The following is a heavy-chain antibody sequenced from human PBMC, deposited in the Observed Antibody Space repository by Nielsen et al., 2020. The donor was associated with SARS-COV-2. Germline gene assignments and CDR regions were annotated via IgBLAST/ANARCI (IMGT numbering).Heavy chain of an antibody. Sequence: SETLSLTCAVYGGSFSVYYWSWIRQSPGKGLEWIGEIDQSGGNNYNPSLKNRVTISEETSKNQFSLRLTSVTAADTAVYYCARGRLEINMMLVVMTGAANYFDSWGQGTLVTVSS. D-gene: IGHD3-22*01. CDR3: ARGRLEINMMLVVMTGAANYFDS. CDR1: GGSFSVYY. CDR2: IDQSGGN. V-gene: IGHV4-34*01. J-gene: IGHJ4*02.